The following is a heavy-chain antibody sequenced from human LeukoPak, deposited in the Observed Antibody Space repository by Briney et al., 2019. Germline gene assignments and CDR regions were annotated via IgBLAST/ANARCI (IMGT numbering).Heavy chain of an antibody. CDR2: ISSSSSYI. J-gene: IGHJ4*02. V-gene: IGHV3-21*01. CDR1: GFTFSSYS. CDR3: ARDGGPYSSGGGDYFDY. D-gene: IGHD6-19*01. Sequence: GGSLRLSCAASGFTFSSYSMNWVRQAPEKGLEWVSSISSSSSYIYYADSVKGRFTISRDNAKNSLYLQMNSLRAEDTAVYYCARDGGPYSSGGGDYFDYWGQGTLVTVSS.